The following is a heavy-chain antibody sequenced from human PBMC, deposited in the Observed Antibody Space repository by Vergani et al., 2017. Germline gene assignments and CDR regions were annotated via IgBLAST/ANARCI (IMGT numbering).Heavy chain of an antibody. CDR3: PKEGKSSTPFVAD. CDR2: INGGRT. CDR1: GFNFNNYG. Sequence: EVQLLESGGGLVQPGWSLRISCAASGFNFNNYGMSWVRQSPGKGLEWVSAINGGRTYYDDAVNDRFTISTDNFKNTLYLQMMSLRAEDTAVYYCPKEGKSSTPFVADWGQGTLVAVSS. D-gene: IGHD2-2*01. J-gene: IGHJ4*02. V-gene: IGHV3-23*01.